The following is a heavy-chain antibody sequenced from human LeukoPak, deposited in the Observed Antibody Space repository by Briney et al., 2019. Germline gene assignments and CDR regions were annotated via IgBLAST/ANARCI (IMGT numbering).Heavy chain of an antibody. CDR1: GFTFSSYS. CDR2: ISSSSSYI. D-gene: IGHD4-23*01. J-gene: IGHJ2*01. Sequence: PGGSLRLSCAASGFTFSSYSMNWVRQAPGKGLEWVSSISSSSSYIYYADSVKGRFTISRDNAKNSLYLQMNSLRAEDTAVYYCARDPPEMTTVVTSGYFDLWGRGTLVTVSS. V-gene: IGHV3-21*01. CDR3: ARDPPEMTTVVTSGYFDL.